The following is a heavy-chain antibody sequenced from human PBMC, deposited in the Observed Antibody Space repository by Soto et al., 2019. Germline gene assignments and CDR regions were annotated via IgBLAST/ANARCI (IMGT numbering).Heavy chain of an antibody. J-gene: IGHJ4*02. Sequence: LRLSCAASGFTFSDYYMSWIRQAPGKGLEWVSYISSSGSTIYYADSVKGRFTISRDNAKNSLYLQMNSLRAEDTAVYYCARTGYPDQPYFDYWGQGTLVTVSS. V-gene: IGHV3-11*01. CDR3: ARTGYPDQPYFDY. D-gene: IGHD6-25*01. CDR2: ISSSGSTI. CDR1: GFTFSDYY.